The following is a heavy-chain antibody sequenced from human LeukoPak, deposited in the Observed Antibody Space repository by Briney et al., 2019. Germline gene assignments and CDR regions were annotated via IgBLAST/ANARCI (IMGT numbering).Heavy chain of an antibody. CDR1: GFIFNTYD. V-gene: IGHV3-64*01. CDR3: ARVVPRSDGSIWNYFDY. D-gene: IGHD6-13*01. Sequence: GGALRLSCAASGFIFNTYDMYWVRQAPGKGLEYVSAISSNGGSTYYGNSVKGRFTISRDNSKNTLFLQMGSLRTEDMAVYYCARVVPRSDGSIWNYFDYWGQGTLVTVSS. CDR2: ISSNGGST. J-gene: IGHJ4*02.